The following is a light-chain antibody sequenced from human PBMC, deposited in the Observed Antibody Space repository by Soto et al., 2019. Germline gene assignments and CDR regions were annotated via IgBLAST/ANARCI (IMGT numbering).Light chain of an antibody. J-gene: IGLJ3*02. CDR2: GNS. CDR3: QSYDSSLSGWGV. CDR1: SSNIGAGYD. V-gene: IGLV1-40*01. Sequence: QSVLTQPPSVSGAPGQRVTISCTGSSSNIGAGYDVHWYQQLPGTAPKLLIYGNSNRPSGVPDRFSGSKSGTSASLAITGLQAEDEADYYCQSYDSSLSGWGVFGGWTQLTVL.